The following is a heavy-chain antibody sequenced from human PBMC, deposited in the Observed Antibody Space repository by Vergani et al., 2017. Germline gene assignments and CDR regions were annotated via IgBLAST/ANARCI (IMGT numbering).Heavy chain of an antibody. D-gene: IGHD2-15*01. Sequence: EVQLVESGGGLVQPGGSLRLSCAASGFTVSSNYMSWVRQAPGKGLEWVSSISSSSSYIYYADSVKGRFTISRDNAKNSLYLQMNSLRAGDTAVYYCAKELGYCSGGSCYYYGMDVWGQGTTVTVSS. CDR3: AKELGYCSGGSCYYYGMDV. V-gene: IGHV3-21*01. CDR2: ISSSSSYI. J-gene: IGHJ6*02. CDR1: GFTVSSNY.